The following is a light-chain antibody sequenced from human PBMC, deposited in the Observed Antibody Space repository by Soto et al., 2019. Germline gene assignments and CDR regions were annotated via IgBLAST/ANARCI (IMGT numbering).Light chain of an antibody. CDR1: NIGSKR. V-gene: IGLV3-21*04. Sequence: SYELTQPPSVSVAPEKTARLTCGGDNIGSKRVHWYRQKPGQAPVLVIYYDSDRPSGIPERFSGSNSGNTATLTINRVEASDEAAYYSKVWDITTDHYVFGTGTKVTVL. CDR3: KVWDITTDHYV. CDR2: YDS. J-gene: IGLJ1*01.